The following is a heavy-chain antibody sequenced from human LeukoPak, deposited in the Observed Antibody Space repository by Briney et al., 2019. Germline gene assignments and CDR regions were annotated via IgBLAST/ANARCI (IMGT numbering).Heavy chain of an antibody. D-gene: IGHD6-19*01. CDR3: ARSRRGAVAGVPDY. Sequence: GGSLRLSCAASAFTFSTYGMHWVRQAPGKGLEWVAFIRYDSINKYYANSVKGRFTISRDNSRNTLYLQMNSLRAEDTAVYYCARSRRGAVAGVPDYWGQGTLVTVSS. V-gene: IGHV3-30*02. CDR2: IRYDSINK. J-gene: IGHJ4*02. CDR1: AFTFSTYG.